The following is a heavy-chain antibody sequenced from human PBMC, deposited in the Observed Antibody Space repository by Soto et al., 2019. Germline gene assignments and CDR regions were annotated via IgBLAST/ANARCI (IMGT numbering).Heavy chain of an antibody. CDR3: ARGGSVVLVPEDVHVDQYGMDD. Sequence: QVQLVQSGAEVKQPGASVKISCTSSGYMFTNYFIHWVRLAPGQGLQWIGIFNPTFGSTGTAQKFQGRVTMTTTTTPSTVSMEMRNLRLQETGVYFCARGGSVVLVPEDVHVDQYGMDDWGQGTTVTVS. CDR1: GYMFTNYF. J-gene: IGHJ6*02. CDR2: FNPTFGST. D-gene: IGHD2-15*01. V-gene: IGHV1-46*01.